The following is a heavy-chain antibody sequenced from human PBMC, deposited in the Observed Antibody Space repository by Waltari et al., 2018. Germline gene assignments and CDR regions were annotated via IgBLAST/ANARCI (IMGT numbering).Heavy chain of an antibody. J-gene: IGHJ4*02. V-gene: IGHV4-39*01. CDR1: GGSIGHSTYS. D-gene: IGHD2-2*03. CDR2: IYHSGSS. Sequence: QLQLQESGPGLVKHSATMSLNCHVSGGSIGHSTYSWGWIRQPPGKGLEWLGSIYHSGSSSYNPSLKSRISISVDTSNNHFSLNVTSVTAADTAVYFCARRHVDIAIGHFGYWVQGRLVFVSS. CDR3: ARRHVDIAIGHFGY.